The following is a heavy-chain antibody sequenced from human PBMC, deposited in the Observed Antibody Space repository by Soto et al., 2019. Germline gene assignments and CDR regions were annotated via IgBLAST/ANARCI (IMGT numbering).Heavy chain of an antibody. CDR3: AIFYCYGERRYLLSFPTRRSSDL. CDR2: INPSGGST. V-gene: IGHV1-46*01. Sequence: HSLIQSPAQKNEWMGIINPSGGSTSYAQKFQGRVTMTRDTSTSTVYMKLSSLRSEDTAVYYCAIFYCYGERRYLLSFPTRRSSDL. J-gene: IGHJ2*01. D-gene: IGHD5-18*01.